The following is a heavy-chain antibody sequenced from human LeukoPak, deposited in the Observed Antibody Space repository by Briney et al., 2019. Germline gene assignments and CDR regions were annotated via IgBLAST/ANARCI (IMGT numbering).Heavy chain of an antibody. CDR1: GGTFSSAA. D-gene: IGHD4-17*01. Sequence: SVKVSCKASGGTFSSAAISWVRQAPGQGLEWMGGIIPIFGTANCAQKFQGRVTIAADESTSTAYMGLSSLRSEDTAVYYCARLAPNSIYADYGYWGQGTLVTVSA. J-gene: IGHJ4*02. CDR2: IIPIFGTA. V-gene: IGHV1-69*13. CDR3: ARLAPNSIYADYGY.